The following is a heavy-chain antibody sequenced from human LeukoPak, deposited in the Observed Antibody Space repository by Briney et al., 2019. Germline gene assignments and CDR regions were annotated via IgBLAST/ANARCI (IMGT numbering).Heavy chain of an antibody. CDR1: GFTVSSYW. J-gene: IGHJ3*02. Sequence: GGSLRLSCAASGFTVSSYWMSWVRQAPGKGLEWEANIKQDGSEKYYVDSVKGRFTISRDNAKNSLYLQMNSLRAEDTAVYYCARDMVRGVAFDAFDIWGQGTMVTVSS. D-gene: IGHD3-10*01. CDR2: IKQDGSEK. V-gene: IGHV3-7*01. CDR3: ARDMVRGVAFDAFDI.